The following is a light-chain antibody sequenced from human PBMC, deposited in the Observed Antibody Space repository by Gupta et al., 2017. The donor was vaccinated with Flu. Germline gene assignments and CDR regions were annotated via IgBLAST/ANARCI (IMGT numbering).Light chain of an antibody. Sequence: PSSLSTSTGDRVTITCRASQNIRSYLAWYQQKPGKAPKLLIYAASTLQSGVPSTFSGSGSGTDFTLTISRLQPEDFATYFCQQYDSYPFTFGGGTKVEIK. J-gene: IGKJ4*01. CDR2: AAS. CDR1: QNIRSY. V-gene: IGKV1-8*01. CDR3: QQYDSYPFT.